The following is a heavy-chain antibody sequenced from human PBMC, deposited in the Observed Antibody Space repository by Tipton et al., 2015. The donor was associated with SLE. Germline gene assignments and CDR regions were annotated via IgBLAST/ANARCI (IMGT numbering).Heavy chain of an antibody. J-gene: IGHJ2*01. V-gene: IGHV4-34*01. CDR3: ARTKSSGAVGWYFDL. CDR2: INHRGGT. Sequence: LRLSCAVFGGSFSGNYWIWIRQTPGKGLEWIGEINHRGGTNLNPPLESRVSVSKDTSKNQFSLKLTSVTAADTAVYYCARTKSSGAVGWYFDLWGRGTLVTVSS. CDR1: GGSFSGNY. D-gene: IGHD2-15*01.